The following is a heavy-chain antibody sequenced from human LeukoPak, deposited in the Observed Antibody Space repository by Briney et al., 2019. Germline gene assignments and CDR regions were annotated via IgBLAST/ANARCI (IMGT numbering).Heavy chain of an antibody. J-gene: IGHJ3*02. CDR1: GGSISSDNYY. CDR2: IYTSGST. Sequence: SETLSLTCTVSGGSISSDNYYWTWIRQPAGKGLEWIGRIYTSGSTNYNPSLRSRVTISVDTSKNQFSLRLSSVTAADTAVYYCASITSTRQKNASDIWGQGTMVTVSS. D-gene: IGHD2-2*01. CDR3: ASITSTRQKNASDI. V-gene: IGHV4-61*02.